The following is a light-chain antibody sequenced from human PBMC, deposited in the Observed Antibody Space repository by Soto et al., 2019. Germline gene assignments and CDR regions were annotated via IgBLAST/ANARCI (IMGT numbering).Light chain of an antibody. CDR3: SSYAGSNNFV. Sequence: QSALTKPPSAYGSPGQSVTISCTGTSSDVGGYNYVSWYQQHPGKAPKLMIYEVSKRPSGVPDRFSGSKSGNTASLTVSGLQAEDEADYYCSSYAGSNNFVFGTGTKLTVL. V-gene: IGLV2-8*01. J-gene: IGLJ1*01. CDR1: SSDVGGYNY. CDR2: EVS.